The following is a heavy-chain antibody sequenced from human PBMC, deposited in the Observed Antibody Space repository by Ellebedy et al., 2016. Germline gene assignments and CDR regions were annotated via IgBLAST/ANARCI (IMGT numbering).Heavy chain of an antibody. CDR2: INSAGSP. CDR3: AKCRHSTGCLLDS. Sequence: GESLKISCAASGFTFSGFAMSWVRQAPGKGLEWVSTINSAGSPNYADSVRGRFTISRDSSKDTLYLEMDSLRADDTAIYYCAKCRHSTGCLLDSWGQGTLVTVSS. V-gene: IGHV3-23*01. CDR1: GFTFSGFA. J-gene: IGHJ4*02. D-gene: IGHD6-19*01.